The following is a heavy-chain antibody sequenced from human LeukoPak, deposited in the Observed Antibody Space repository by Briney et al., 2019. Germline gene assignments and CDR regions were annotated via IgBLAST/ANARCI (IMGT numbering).Heavy chain of an antibody. V-gene: IGHV4-59*01. CDR3: ASFPDYRDYHFDY. D-gene: IGHD4-17*01. Sequence: SGTLSLTCTVSGGSINSYYWSWIRQPPGKGLEWIGYIYYSGSTNYNPSLKSRVTISVDTSKDQFSLKLSSVTAADTAVYYCASFPDYRDYHFDYWGLGTLVTVSS. CDR1: GGSINSYY. J-gene: IGHJ4*02. CDR2: IYYSGST.